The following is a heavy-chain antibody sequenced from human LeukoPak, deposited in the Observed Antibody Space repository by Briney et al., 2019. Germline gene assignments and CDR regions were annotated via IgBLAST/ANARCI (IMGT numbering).Heavy chain of an antibody. Sequence: PGGSLRLSCAASGFTFSSYWMSWVRQAPGKGLEWVSYISSSRSIIYYADSVKGRFTISRDNAKNSLYLQMNSLRAEDTAVYYCARGGHYDYVWGRYRQKDGFDYWGQGTLVTVSS. V-gene: IGHV3-48*01. CDR1: GFTFSSYW. J-gene: IGHJ4*02. CDR3: ARGGHYDYVWGRYRQKDGFDY. D-gene: IGHD3-16*02. CDR2: ISSSRSII.